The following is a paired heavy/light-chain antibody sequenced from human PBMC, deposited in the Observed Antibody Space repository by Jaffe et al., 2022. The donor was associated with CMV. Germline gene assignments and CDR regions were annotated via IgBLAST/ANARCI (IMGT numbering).Light chain of an antibody. CDR3: QQRSNWPIT. V-gene: IGKV3-11*01. CDR1: QSVSSY. Sequence: EIVLTQSPATLSLSPGERATLSCRASQSVSSYLAWYQQKPGQAPRLLIYDASNRATGIPARFSGSGSGTDFTLTISSLEPEDFAVYYCQQRSNWPITFGQGTRLEIK. CDR2: DAS. J-gene: IGKJ5*01.
Heavy chain of an antibody. J-gene: IGHJ4*02. CDR3: AREENLISGYDLLSPNYFDY. D-gene: IGHD5-12*01. V-gene: IGHV1-2*02. Sequence: QVQLVQSGAEVKKPGASVKVSCKASGYTFTGYYMHWVRQAPGQGLEWMGWINPNSGGTNYAQKFQGRVTMTRDTSISTAYMELSRLRSDDTAVYYCAREENLISGYDLLSPNYFDYWGQGTLVTVSS. CDR1: GYTFTGYY. CDR2: INPNSGGT.